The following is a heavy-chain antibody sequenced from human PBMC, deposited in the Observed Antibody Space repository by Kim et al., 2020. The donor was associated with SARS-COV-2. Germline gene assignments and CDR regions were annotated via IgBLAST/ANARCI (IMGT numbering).Heavy chain of an antibody. V-gene: IGHV3-33*01. CDR1: GFTFSSYG. Sequence: GGSLRLSCAASGFTFSSYGMHWVRQAPGKGLEWVAVIWYDGSNKYYADSVKGRFTISRDNSKNTLYLQMNSLRAEDTAVYYCARDSSGYYATLMWYFDLWGRGTLVTVSS. J-gene: IGHJ2*01. CDR3: ARDSSGYYATLMWYFDL. D-gene: IGHD3-22*01. CDR2: IWYDGSNK.